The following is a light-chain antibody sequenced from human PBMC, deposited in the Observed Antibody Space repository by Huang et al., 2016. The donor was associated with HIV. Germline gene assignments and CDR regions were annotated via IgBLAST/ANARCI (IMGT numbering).Light chain of an antibody. V-gene: IGKV3-11*01. J-gene: IGKJ4*01. CDR2: DTS. Sequence: IVLTQSPATLSWYPGERVTLSCRASKSVGNYIAWYQQQPGQAPKLLIYDTSNRATGTPVRFSGSGSGTDFTLTSSSLESEDFAVYYCQQRSSGVTFGGGTKVQVK. CDR3: QQRSSGVT. CDR1: KSVGNY.